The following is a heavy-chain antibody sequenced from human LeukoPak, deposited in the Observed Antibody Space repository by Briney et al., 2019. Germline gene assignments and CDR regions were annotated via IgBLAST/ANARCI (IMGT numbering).Heavy chain of an antibody. J-gene: IGHJ4*02. D-gene: IGHD6-19*01. CDR2: ISGSGGST. CDR1: GFTFSSYA. CDR3: AKDYSSGWYFFDY. V-gene: IGHV3-23*01. Sequence: PGGSLRLSCAASGFTFSSYAMSWVRQAPGKGLEWVSLISGSGGSTYYADSVKGRFTISRDNSKNTLYLQMNSLRAEDTALYYCAKDYSSGWYFFDYWGRGTLVTVSS.